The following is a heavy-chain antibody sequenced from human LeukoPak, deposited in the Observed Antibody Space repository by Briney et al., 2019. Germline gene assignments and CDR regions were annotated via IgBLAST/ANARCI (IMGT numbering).Heavy chain of an antibody. D-gene: IGHD2-2*01. V-gene: IGHV1-2*04. Sequence: ASVKVSCKASGYTFTGYYMHWVRQAPGQGLEWMGWINPNSGGTNYAQKFQGWVTMTRDTSISTAYMELSRLRSDDTAVYYCARDGLGYCSSTSCYPDYWGQGTLVTVSS. CDR3: ARDGLGYCSSTSCYPDY. CDR1: GYTFTGYY. CDR2: INPNSGGT. J-gene: IGHJ4*02.